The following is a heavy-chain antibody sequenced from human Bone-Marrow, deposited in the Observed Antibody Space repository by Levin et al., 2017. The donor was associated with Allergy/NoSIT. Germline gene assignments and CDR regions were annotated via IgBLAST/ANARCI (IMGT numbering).Heavy chain of an antibody. CDR1: GGSISSYY. D-gene: IGHD2-21*02. CDR2: IYYSGST. V-gene: IGHV4-59*08. Sequence: KASETLSLTCTVSGGSISSYYWSWIRQPPGKGLEWIGYIYYSGSTNYNPSLKSRVTISVDTSKNQFSLKLSSVTAADTAVYYCARISYCGGDCSRAEYFQHWGQGTLVTVSS. CDR3: ARISYCGGDCSRAEYFQH. J-gene: IGHJ1*01.